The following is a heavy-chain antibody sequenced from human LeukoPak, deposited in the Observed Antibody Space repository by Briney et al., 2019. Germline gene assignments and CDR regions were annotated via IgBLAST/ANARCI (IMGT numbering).Heavy chain of an antibody. D-gene: IGHD3-3*01. J-gene: IGHJ6*03. CDR1: GGTFSSYA. V-gene: IGHV1-69*05. CDR3: ARGNTIFGVVPYYYYVDV. Sequence: GSSVKVSCKASGGTFSSYAISWVRQAPGQGLEWMGGIIPIFGTANYAQKFQGRVTITTDESTSTAYMELSSLRSEDTAVYYCARGNTIFGVVPYYYYVDVWGKGTTVTVSS. CDR2: IIPIFGTA.